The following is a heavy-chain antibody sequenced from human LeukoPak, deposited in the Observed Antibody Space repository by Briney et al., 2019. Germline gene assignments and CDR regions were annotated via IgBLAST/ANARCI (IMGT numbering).Heavy chain of an antibody. Sequence: KPSETLSLTCAVYGGSFSGYYWSWIRQPPGKGLEWIGRIYTSGSTNYNPSLKSRVTMSVDTSKNQFSLKLSSVTAADTAVYYCARDLYYYGSGSYYNSPSYYYYMDVWGKGTTVTVSS. D-gene: IGHD3-10*01. J-gene: IGHJ6*03. CDR1: GGSFSGYY. CDR3: ARDLYYYGSGSYYNSPSYYYYMDV. V-gene: IGHV4-59*10. CDR2: IYTSGST.